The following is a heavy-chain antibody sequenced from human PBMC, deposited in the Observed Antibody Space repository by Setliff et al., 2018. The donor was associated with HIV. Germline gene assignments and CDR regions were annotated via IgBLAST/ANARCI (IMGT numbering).Heavy chain of an antibody. CDR1: GASIRNYY. Sequence: SETLSLTCTVSGASIRNYYWSWVRQPPGKGLEWIGYIYNSGITNYNPSLESRVTISVDTSKNQLSLKLSSVTAADTGVYYCAREDRSNWSYDRFYYFGLDVWGQGTTVTVSS. V-gene: IGHV4-4*08. D-gene: IGHD6-13*01. J-gene: IGHJ6*01. CDR3: AREDRSNWSYDRFYYFGLDV. CDR2: IYNSGIT.